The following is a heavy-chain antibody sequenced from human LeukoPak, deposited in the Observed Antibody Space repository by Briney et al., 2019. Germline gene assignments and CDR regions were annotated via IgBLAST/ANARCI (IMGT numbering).Heavy chain of an antibody. Sequence: PSETLSLTCTVSGGSISSYYWGWIRQPPGKGLEWIGYIHYSGSPNYSPSLKSRVTISVDTSKNHFSLRLSSVTAADTAVYYCSRVAGGGYDSGVCDYWGQGTLVTVSS. J-gene: IGHJ4*02. CDR2: IHYSGSP. V-gene: IGHV4-59*01. CDR1: GGSISSYY. D-gene: IGHD5-12*01. CDR3: SRVAGGGYDSGVCDY.